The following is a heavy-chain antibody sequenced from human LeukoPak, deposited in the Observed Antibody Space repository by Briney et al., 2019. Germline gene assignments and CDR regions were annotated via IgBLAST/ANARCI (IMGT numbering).Heavy chain of an antibody. D-gene: IGHD2-15*01. CDR2: IYYSGST. Sequence: SETLSLTCTVSGGSISSYYWSWIRQPPGKGLEWFGYIYYSGSTNYNPSLKSRVTISVDTSKNQFSLKLSSVTAADTAVYYCAREGYCSGGSCHNWFDPWGQGTLVTVSS. V-gene: IGHV4-59*01. CDR3: AREGYCSGGSCHNWFDP. CDR1: GGSISSYY. J-gene: IGHJ5*02.